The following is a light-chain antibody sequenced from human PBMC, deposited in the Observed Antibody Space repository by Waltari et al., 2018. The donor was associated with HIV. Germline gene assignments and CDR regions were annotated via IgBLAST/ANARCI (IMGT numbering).Light chain of an antibody. CDR2: VNNDGSH. CDR1: SGHSSYA. J-gene: IGLJ2*01. CDR3: QTWGTGMI. Sequence: QVVLTQSPSASASLGASVTLTCTLSSGHSSYALAWHQQQPEKGPQYLMKVNNDGSHFKGDGIPDRFSGSSSGAERYLTISSLQSEDEADYYCQTWGTGMIFGGGTKLTVL. V-gene: IGLV4-69*01.